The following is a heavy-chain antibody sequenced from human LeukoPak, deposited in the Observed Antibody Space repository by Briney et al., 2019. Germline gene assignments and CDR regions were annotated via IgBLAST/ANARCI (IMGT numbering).Heavy chain of an antibody. V-gene: IGHV1-69*05. CDR2: IIPIFGTA. Sequence: SVKVSCKASGGTFSSYAISWVRQAPGQGLEWMGRIIPIFGTANYAQKFQGRVTITTDASTSTAYLGLSSVRSEDTAVYYCAGDYGGNSGAFDIWGQGPMVSVSS. D-gene: IGHD4-23*01. CDR1: GGTFSSYA. J-gene: IGHJ3*02. CDR3: AGDYGGNSGAFDI.